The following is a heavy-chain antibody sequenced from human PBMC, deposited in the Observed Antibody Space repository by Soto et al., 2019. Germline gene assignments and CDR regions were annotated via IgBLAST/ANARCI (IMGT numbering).Heavy chain of an antibody. Sequence: QVHLVQSGAEVKKPGASVKVSCKASGYTFTSYGITWVRQAPGQGLEWMGWISAHNGNTDYAQKLQGRVIVTRDTSTRTAYMELRSLRSDDTAVYCCARGRYGDYWGQGALVTVSS. V-gene: IGHV1-18*01. D-gene: IGHD1-1*01. CDR2: ISAHNGNT. J-gene: IGHJ4*02. CDR1: GYTFTSYG. CDR3: ARGRYGDY.